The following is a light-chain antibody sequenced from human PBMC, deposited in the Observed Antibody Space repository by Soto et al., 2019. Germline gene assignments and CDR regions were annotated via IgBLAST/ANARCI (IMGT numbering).Light chain of an antibody. CDR3: QQRSNWPT. J-gene: IGKJ1*01. CDR2: DAS. Sequence: DIVFTQSPATLSLSPGGRPTLSCRASQSVSSYLAWYHQIPGQAPRLLIYDASNRATGIPARFSGSGSGTDFTLTIRSIEPEDFAVYYCQQRSNWPTFGQGTKVDIK. CDR1: QSVSSY. V-gene: IGKV3-11*01.